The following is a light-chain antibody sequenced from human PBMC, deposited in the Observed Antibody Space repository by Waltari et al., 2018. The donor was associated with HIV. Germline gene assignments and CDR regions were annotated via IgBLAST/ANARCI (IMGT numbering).Light chain of an antibody. J-gene: IGLJ2*01. V-gene: IGLV1-44*01. CDR2: TNI. CDR1: SSNIGSNT. CDR3: AAWDDSLNGVV. Sequence: QSVLAQPPSASGTPAQRVTISCSGSSSNIGSNTVNWYQQLPGTAPKLLIYTNIRRPSGVPDRSSGSKSGTSASLAISGLQSEDEADYYCAAWDDSLNGVVFGGGTKLTVL.